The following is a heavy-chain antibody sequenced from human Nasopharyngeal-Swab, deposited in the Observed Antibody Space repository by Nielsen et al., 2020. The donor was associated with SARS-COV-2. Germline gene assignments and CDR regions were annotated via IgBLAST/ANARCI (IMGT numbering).Heavy chain of an antibody. CDR2: IWYDGSNK. V-gene: IGHV3-33*01. Sequence: GESLKISCAASGFTFSSYGMHWVRQAPGKGLEWVAVIWYDGSNKYYADSVKGRFTISRDNSKNALYLQMNSRRAEDTAVYYCARDKEQAGYSSGWYGLGGQGTLVTVSS. CDR3: ARDKEQAGYSSGWYGL. J-gene: IGHJ4*02. CDR1: GFTFSSYG. D-gene: IGHD6-19*01.